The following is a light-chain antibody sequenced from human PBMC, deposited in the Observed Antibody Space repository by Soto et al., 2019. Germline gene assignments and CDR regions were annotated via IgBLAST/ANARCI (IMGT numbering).Light chain of an antibody. Sequence: EIVMTQSPATLSVSPGERATLSCRASQSVSSNLAWYQQKPGQAPRLLIYGASTRATGIPARFSGSGSGTEFTLTFIRLQSEDSAVYYCQQYNNWPLYTFGQGTKLEIK. CDR1: QSVSSN. V-gene: IGKV3-15*01. CDR3: QQYNNWPLYT. CDR2: GAS. J-gene: IGKJ2*01.